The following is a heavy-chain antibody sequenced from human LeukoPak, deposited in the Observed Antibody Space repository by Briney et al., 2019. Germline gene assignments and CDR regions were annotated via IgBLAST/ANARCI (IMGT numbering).Heavy chain of an antibody. V-gene: IGHV1-18*01. J-gene: IGHJ3*02. CDR2: ISAYNGNT. Sequence: GASVKVSCKASGGTFSSYAISWVRQAPGQGLEWMGWISAYNGNTNYAQKLQGRVTMTTDTSTSTAYMELRSLRSDDTAVYYCAREGGIAANGAFDIWGQGTMVTVSS. CDR1: GGTFSSYA. D-gene: IGHD6-13*01. CDR3: AREGGIAANGAFDI.